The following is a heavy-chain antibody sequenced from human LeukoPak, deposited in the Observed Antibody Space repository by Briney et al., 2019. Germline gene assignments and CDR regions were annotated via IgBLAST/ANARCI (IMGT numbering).Heavy chain of an antibody. Sequence: GGSLRLSCAASGFTFSSYWMHWVRQAPGKGLVWVSRINSDGSSTCYADSVKGRFTISRDNAKNTLYLQMNSLRAEDTAVYYCARAPRFYGDYGCDYWGQGTLVTVSS. CDR3: ARAPRFYGDYGCDY. CDR2: INSDGSST. D-gene: IGHD4-17*01. V-gene: IGHV3-74*01. CDR1: GFTFSSYW. J-gene: IGHJ4*02.